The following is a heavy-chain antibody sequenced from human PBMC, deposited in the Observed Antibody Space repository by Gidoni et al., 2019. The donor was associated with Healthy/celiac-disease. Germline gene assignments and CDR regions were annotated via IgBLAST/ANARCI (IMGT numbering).Heavy chain of an antibody. CDR3: ARDIYDSSGYYPY. V-gene: IGHV3-30-3*01. CDR2: ISYDGSNK. CDR1: GFTFSSYA. Sequence: QVQLVESGGGVVQPGRSLRLSCAASGFTFSSYAMHWVRQAPGKGLEWVAVISYDGSNKYYADSVKGRFTISRDNSKNTLYLQMNSLRAEDTAVYYCARDIYDSSGYYPYWGQGTLVTVSS. J-gene: IGHJ4*02. D-gene: IGHD3-22*01.